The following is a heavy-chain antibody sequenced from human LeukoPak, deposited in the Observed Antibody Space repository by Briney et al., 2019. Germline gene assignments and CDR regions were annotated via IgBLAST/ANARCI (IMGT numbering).Heavy chain of an antibody. V-gene: IGHV4-59*01. CDR2: IYYSGST. CDR3: ARGRRPRYFDY. Sequence: TASESLSLTCTVSGGSISSYYWSWIRQPPGKGLEWIGYIYYSGSTNYNPYLKSRVTISVDTSKNQFSLKLSSVTAADTAVYYCARGRRPRYFDYWGQATLATVSS. CDR1: GGSISSYY. J-gene: IGHJ4*02.